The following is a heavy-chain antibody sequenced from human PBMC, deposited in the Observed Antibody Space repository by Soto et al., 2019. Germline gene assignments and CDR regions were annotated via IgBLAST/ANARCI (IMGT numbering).Heavy chain of an antibody. J-gene: IGHJ4*02. CDR2: IMYDGSEK. CDR1: GFTFSSNW. D-gene: IGHD3-16*01. V-gene: IGHV3-7*01. CDR3: ARGLYGRRY. Sequence: EVQLVESGGGLVQPGGSLQLSCVVSGFTFSSNWMSWVRQAPGKGLEWWANIMYDGSEKHYGDSVKGRFAISRDNAKKSLYLQINSLRGVDTAVYYFARGLYGRRYWGQGTLVTVSS.